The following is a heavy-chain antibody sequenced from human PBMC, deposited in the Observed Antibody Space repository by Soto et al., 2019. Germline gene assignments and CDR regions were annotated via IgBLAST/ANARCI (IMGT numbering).Heavy chain of an antibody. V-gene: IGHV4-59*01. D-gene: IGHD1-26*01. J-gene: IGHJ6*02. CDR3: ASGIVGATTYGMDV. CDR1: GGSISSYY. Sequence: SETLSLTCTVSGGSISSYYWSWIRQPPGKGLEWIGFISYSGSTYYSPSLKSRVTISVDTSKNQFSLKLSSVTAADTAVYYCASGIVGATTYGMDVWGQGTTVTVSS. CDR2: ISYSGST.